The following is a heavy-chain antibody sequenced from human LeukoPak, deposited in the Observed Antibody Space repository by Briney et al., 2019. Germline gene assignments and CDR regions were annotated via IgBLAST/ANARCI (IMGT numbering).Heavy chain of an antibody. CDR3: ARDEASSGIAVAGTFDY. V-gene: IGHV6-1*01. J-gene: IGHJ4*02. D-gene: IGHD6-19*01. CDR1: GDSVSSNSAA. Sequence: SQTLSLTCAISGDSVSSNSAAWNWIRQSPSRGLEWLGRTHYRSKWYNDYAVSVKSRITINPDTSKNQFSLQLNSVTPEDTAVYYCARDEASSGIAVAGTFDYWGQGTLVTVSS. CDR2: THYRSKWYN.